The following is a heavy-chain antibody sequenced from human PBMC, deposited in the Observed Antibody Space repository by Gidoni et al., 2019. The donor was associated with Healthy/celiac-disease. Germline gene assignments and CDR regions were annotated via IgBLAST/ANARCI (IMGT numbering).Heavy chain of an antibody. CDR3: AREFWYGSPDYSNYGGNN. D-gene: IGHD4-4*01. J-gene: IGHJ4*02. Sequence: QVQLVQSGAEVKKPGASVKVSCKASGYTFTGYYMHWVRQAPGQGLEWMGRINPNSGGTNYAQKFQGRVTMTRDTSISTAYMELSRLRSDDTAVYYCAREFWYGSPDYSNYGGNNWGQGTLVTVSS. CDR2: INPNSGGT. CDR1: GYTFTGYY. V-gene: IGHV1-2*06.